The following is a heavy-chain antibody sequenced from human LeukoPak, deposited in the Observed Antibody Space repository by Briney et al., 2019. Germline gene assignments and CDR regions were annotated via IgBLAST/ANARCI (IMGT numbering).Heavy chain of an antibody. Sequence: KVSCKVSGGTLSNAISWVRQAPGQGLGWMGGIIPIFGTTNYSQKFPGRVTITTDESTNAGYMPLSSVRSEDTAVYYCARDYTGYSYYYMDVWGKGTTVTVSS. V-gene: IGHV1-69*05. J-gene: IGHJ6*03. CDR3: ARDYTGYSYYYMDV. CDR2: IIPIFGTT. D-gene: IGHD3-16*01. CDR1: GGTLSNA.